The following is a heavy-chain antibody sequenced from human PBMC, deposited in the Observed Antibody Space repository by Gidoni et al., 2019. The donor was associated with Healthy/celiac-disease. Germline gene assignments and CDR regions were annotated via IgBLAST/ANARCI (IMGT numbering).Heavy chain of an antibody. J-gene: IGHJ6*03. D-gene: IGHD3-3*01. V-gene: IGHV3-48*02. CDR3: AIFGVVGGYYMDV. CDR1: GFTFSNYS. CDR2: ISSSSSTI. Sequence: EVQLVESGGGLVQPGGSLRPSCSASGFTFSNYSMNWVRQAPGKGLEWVSYISSSSSTIYYADSVKGRFTISRDNAKNSLYLQMNSLRDEDTAVYYCAIFGVVGGYYMDVWGKGTTVTVSS.